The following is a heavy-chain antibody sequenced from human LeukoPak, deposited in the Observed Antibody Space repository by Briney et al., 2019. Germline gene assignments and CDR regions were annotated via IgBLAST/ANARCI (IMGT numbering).Heavy chain of an antibody. CDR2: FSSSSSYI. CDR1: GFTFSSYS. D-gene: IGHD2-2*01. CDR3: ARDGVYCSSTSCYWDNWFDP. J-gene: IGHJ5*02. V-gene: IGHV3-21*01. Sequence: GGSLRLSCAASGFTFSSYSMNWVPQAPGKGLEWFSSFSSSSSYIYYADSVKGRFTISRDNAKNSLYLQMNSLRAEDTAVYYCARDGVYCSSTSCYWDNWFDPWGQGTLVTVSS.